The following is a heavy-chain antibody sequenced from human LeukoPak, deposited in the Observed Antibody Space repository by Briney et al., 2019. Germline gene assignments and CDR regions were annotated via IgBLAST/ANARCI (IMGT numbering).Heavy chain of an antibody. Sequence: GRSLRLSCAASGFTFSNYGMHWVRQAPGKGLEWVAVISYDGSNKYYADSVKGRFTISRDNSKNTLYLQMNSLRTEDTAVFYCAEDGRGGYQFYWYFDLWGRGTLVTVSS. CDR1: GFTFSNYG. V-gene: IGHV3-30*18. CDR3: AEDGRGGYQFYWYFDL. J-gene: IGHJ2*01. D-gene: IGHD5-12*01. CDR2: ISYDGSNK.